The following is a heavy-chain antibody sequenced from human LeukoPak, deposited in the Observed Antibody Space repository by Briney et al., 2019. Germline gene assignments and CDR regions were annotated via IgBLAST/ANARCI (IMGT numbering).Heavy chain of an antibody. CDR1: GGSISSSSYY. CDR2: IYYSGST. D-gene: IGHD5-18*01. CDR3: ARRTTMVLFDI. V-gene: IGHV4-39*01. J-gene: IGHJ3*02. Sequence: SETLSLTCTVSGGSISSSSYYWGWIRQPPGKGLEWLGSIYYSGSTSYNPSLKSRVTISVDTSKNQFSLKLSSVTAADTAVYYCARRTTMVLFDIWGQGTMVTVSS.